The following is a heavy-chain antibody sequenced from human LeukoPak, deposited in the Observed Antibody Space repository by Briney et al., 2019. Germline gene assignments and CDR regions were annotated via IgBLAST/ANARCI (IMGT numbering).Heavy chain of an antibody. CDR3: AKGAFAVSFWSNWFDS. V-gene: IGHV3-23*01. J-gene: IGHJ5*01. CDR2: ISGNGDST. CDR1: GFTFSAYW. D-gene: IGHD3-3*01. Sequence: GGSLRLSCAASGFTFSAYWMTWVRQAPGKGLQWVSGISGNGDSTYYADSVRGRFTVSSDESKNTVYLQLNSLRADDTAVYYCAKGAFAVSFWSNWFDSWGQGTLVTVSS.